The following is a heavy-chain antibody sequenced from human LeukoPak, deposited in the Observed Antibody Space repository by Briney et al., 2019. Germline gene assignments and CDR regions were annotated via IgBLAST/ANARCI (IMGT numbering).Heavy chain of an antibody. CDR3: TRDRDWELLPDY. V-gene: IGHV1-69*05. Sequence: SVKVSCKASVGTFSSYAISRVRQTPGQGLEWMGRIIPMFGTANYAQKFQGRVTITTDESTSTAYMEVSSLRSEDTAVYYCTRDRDWELLPDYWGQGTLVTVSS. CDR2: IIPMFGTA. J-gene: IGHJ4*02. D-gene: IGHD1-26*01. CDR1: VGTFSSYA.